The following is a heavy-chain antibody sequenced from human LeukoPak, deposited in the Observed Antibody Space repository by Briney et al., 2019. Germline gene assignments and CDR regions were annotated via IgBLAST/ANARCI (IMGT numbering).Heavy chain of an antibody. CDR2: ISSSSSTI. CDR3: ARDAPSYDSSGYYPYYFDY. V-gene: IGHV3-48*04. Sequence: GGSLRLSCAAPGFTFSSYSMNWVRQAPGKGLEWVSYISSSSSTIYYADSVKGRFTISRDNAKNSLYLQMNSLRAEDTAVYYCARDAPSYDSSGYYPYYFDYWGQGTLVTVPS. J-gene: IGHJ4*02. D-gene: IGHD3-22*01. CDR1: GFTFSSYS.